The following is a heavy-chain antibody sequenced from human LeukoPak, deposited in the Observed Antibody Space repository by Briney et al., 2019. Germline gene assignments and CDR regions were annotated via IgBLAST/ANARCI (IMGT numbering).Heavy chain of an antibody. D-gene: IGHD3-3*01. Sequence: ASVKVSCKASGYTFTSYGISWVRQAPGHGLEWMGWISAYNGNTNYAQKLQGRVTMTTDTSTSTAYMELRSLRSDDTAVYYCAREATIITIFGVTRDYYGMDVWGQGTTVTVSS. CDR2: ISAYNGNT. CDR3: AREATIITIFGVTRDYYGMDV. CDR1: GYTFTSYG. V-gene: IGHV1-18*01. J-gene: IGHJ6*02.